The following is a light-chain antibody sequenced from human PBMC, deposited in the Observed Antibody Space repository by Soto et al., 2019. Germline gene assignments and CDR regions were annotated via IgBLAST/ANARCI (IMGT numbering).Light chain of an antibody. CDR2: KAS. CDR1: QSISSY. Sequence: IRMTQSPSSLSASVGDRVTMSCRASQSISSYLNWYQQKPGKAPKLLIYKASSLESGVPSRFSGSGSGTEFTLTISSLQPDDFATYYCQQYNSYWTFGQGTKVDIK. V-gene: IGKV1-5*03. J-gene: IGKJ1*01. CDR3: QQYNSYWT.